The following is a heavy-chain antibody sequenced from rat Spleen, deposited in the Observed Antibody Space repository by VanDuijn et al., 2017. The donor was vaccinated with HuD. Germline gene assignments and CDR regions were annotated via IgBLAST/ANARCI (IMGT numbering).Heavy chain of an antibody. V-gene: IGHV5-29*01. CDR1: GCTFSNYG. Sequence: EVQLVESGGGLVQPGRSLKLSCAASGCTFSNYGMPWVRKAPTKGLEWVATIKYDGSSTYYRDSVKGRFTISRVNAKSTLYLQMDSLRSEDTATYYCARLGTEAIGNWFTYWGQGTLVTVSS. J-gene: IGHJ3*01. D-gene: IGHD1-11*01. CDR2: IKYDGSST. CDR3: ARLGTEAIGNWFTY.